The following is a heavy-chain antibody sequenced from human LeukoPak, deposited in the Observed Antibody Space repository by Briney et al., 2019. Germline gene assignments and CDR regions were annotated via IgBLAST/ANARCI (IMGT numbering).Heavy chain of an antibody. J-gene: IGHJ6*02. Sequence: PGGSLRLSCAASGSTFGNYYMSWVRQAPGKGLEWVSYISSSGSTIYYADSVKGRFTISRDNAKNSLYLQMNSLRAEDTAVYYCARGYCSGGSCYRRDYYYGMDVWGQGTTVTVSS. D-gene: IGHD2-15*01. CDR1: GSTFGNYY. CDR2: ISSSGSTI. V-gene: IGHV3-11*01. CDR3: ARGYCSGGSCYRRDYYYGMDV.